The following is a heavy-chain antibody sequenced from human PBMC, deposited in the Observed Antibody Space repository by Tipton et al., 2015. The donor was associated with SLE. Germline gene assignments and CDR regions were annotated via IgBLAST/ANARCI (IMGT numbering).Heavy chain of an antibody. J-gene: IGHJ4*02. CDR2: IRYDGSNK. CDR1: GFTFSSYG. CDR3: VREVQQAGDY. D-gene: IGHD6-13*01. Sequence: SGFTFSSYGMHWVRQAPGKGLEWVAFIRYDGSNKYYADSVKGRFTISRDNSKNTLYLQMNSLRAEDTAMYYCVREVQQAGDYWGQGTLVTVSS. V-gene: IGHV3-30*02.